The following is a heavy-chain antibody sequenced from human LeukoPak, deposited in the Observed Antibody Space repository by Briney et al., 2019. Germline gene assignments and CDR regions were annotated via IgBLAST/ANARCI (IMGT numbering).Heavy chain of an antibody. J-gene: IGHJ5*02. V-gene: IGHV4-34*01. D-gene: IGHD2-2*01. CDR2: INHRGST. CDR3: ARVPQYQLPYRGIDP. CDR1: GGSFSGYY. Sequence: SSETLSLTCAVYGGSFSGYYCSWIRQPPGKGLEWIGEINHRGSTNYNPSLKSRVTISVDTSKNQFSLKLSSVTAADTAVYYCARVPQYQLPYRGIDPWGQGTLVTVSS.